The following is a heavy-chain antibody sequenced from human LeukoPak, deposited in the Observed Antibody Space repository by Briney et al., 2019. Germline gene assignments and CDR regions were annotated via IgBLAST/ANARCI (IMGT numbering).Heavy chain of an antibody. CDR1: GYIFAGYY. CDR3: AHASYELDAFDF. D-gene: IGHD3-10*01. Sequence: ASVKVSCKTSGYIFAGYYLNWVRQAPGQGPEWMGWIIPKTGGTDYVQKFQGRVTMTRDTSISTAYMELSRLRSDDTAVYYCAHASYELDAFDFWGQGTLVTVSS. CDR2: IIPKTGGT. V-gene: IGHV1-2*02. J-gene: IGHJ3*01.